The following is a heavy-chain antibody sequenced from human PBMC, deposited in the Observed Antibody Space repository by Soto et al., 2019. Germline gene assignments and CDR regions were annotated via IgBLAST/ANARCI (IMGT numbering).Heavy chain of an antibody. CDR2: ITSSDVTM. CDR1: GFTFSTHS. V-gene: IGHV3-48*01. J-gene: IGHJ4*02. CDR3: VGEVGFQLIY. Sequence: VQLVESGGGLVQPGGSLRLSCAASGFTFSTHSMNWVRQAPGKGLEWISYITSSDVTMYADSVKGRFTISRDNAKNSLYLQMTSLRGEDTAVYFCVGEVGFQLIYWGQGTLVTVSS. D-gene: IGHD2-2*01.